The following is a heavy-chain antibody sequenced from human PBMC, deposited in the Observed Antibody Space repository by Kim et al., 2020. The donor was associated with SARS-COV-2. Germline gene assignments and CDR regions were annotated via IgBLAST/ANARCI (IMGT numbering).Heavy chain of an antibody. CDR1: GFTFSSYG. J-gene: IGHJ5*02. Sequence: GGSLRLSCAASGFTFSSYGMHWVRQAPGKGLEWVAVISYDGSNKYYADSVKGRFTISRDNSKNTLYLQMNSLRAEDTAVYYCAKDQNYFDWLLSGNWFDPRGQGNLVTVSS. CDR3: AKDQNYFDWLLSGNWFDP. D-gene: IGHD3-9*01. CDR2: ISYDGSNK. V-gene: IGHV3-30*18.